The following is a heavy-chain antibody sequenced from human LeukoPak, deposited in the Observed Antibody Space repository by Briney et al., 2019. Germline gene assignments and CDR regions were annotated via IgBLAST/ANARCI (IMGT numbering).Heavy chain of an antibody. V-gene: IGHV3-23*01. D-gene: IGHD3-22*01. Sequence: GGSLRLSCAASGFTFDNYAMSWVRQAPGKGLEWVSGISGSGGSTYYGDSVKGRFTISRDNSKNTLYLQMNSLRVEDTAVYYCAKRGGRGRTMIVEVIRYYFDYWGQGTLVTVSS. CDR2: ISGSGGST. CDR1: GFTFDNYA. J-gene: IGHJ4*01. CDR3: AKRGGRGRTMIVEVIRYYFDY.